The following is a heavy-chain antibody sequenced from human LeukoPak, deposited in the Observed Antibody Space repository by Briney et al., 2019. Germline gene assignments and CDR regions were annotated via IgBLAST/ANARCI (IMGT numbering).Heavy chain of an antibody. CDR1: GFTFSDYW. V-gene: IGHV3-74*01. J-gene: IGHJ4*02. CDR3: AREAKVGGALQY. CDR2: INTDGSFT. D-gene: IGHD1-26*01. Sequence: GGSLRLSCAASGFTFSDYWMHWVRQAPGKGLVWVSRINTDGSFTRYADSVQGRFTISRDTARNTLFLQMNSLRAEDTAVYYCAREAKVGGALQYWGQGILVTVSS.